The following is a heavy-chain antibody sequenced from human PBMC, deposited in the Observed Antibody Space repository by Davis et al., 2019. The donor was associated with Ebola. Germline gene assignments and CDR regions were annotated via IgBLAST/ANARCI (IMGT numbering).Heavy chain of an antibody. D-gene: IGHD3-3*01. CDR3: AKSGLSFGVVKYHYGMDV. J-gene: IGHJ6*04. Sequence: GESLKISCTASGFTFGDYAMSWFRQAPGKGLEWVSAISGSGGSTYYADSVKGRFTISRDNSKNTLYLQMNSLRAEDTAVYYCAKSGLSFGVVKYHYGMDVWGKGTTVTVSS. V-gene: IGHV3-23*01. CDR1: GFTFGDYA. CDR2: ISGSGGST.